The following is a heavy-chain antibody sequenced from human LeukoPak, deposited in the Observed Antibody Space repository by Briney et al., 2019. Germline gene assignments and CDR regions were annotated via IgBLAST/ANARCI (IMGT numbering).Heavy chain of an antibody. J-gene: IGHJ5*02. CDR3: ARTSITMVRGVMVNWFDP. CDR1: GGSISSYY. V-gene: IGHV4-59*01. Sequence: SETLSLTCTVSGGSISSYYWSWIRQPPEKGLEWIGYIYNSGKSNYNPSLKSRVTISVDTSKNQFSLKLSSVTAADTAVYYCARTSITMVRGVMVNWFDPWGQGTLVTVSS. CDR2: IYNSGKS. D-gene: IGHD3-10*01.